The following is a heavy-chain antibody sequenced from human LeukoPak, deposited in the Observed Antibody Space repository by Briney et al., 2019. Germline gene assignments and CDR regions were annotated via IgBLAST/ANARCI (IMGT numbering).Heavy chain of an antibody. V-gene: IGHV1-2*06. D-gene: IGHD6-19*01. Sequence: GASVKVSCKASGYTFTGYYMHWVRQAPGQGLEWMGRINPNSGGTNYAQKFQGRVTMTRDTSISTAYMELSRLRSDDTAVYYCARGRYSSGWDRGANWFDPWGQGTLVTVSS. J-gene: IGHJ5*02. CDR1: GYTFTGYY. CDR3: ARGRYSSGWDRGANWFDP. CDR2: INPNSGGT.